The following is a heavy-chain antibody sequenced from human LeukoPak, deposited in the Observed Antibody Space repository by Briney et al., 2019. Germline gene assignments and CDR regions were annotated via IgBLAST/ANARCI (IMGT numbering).Heavy chain of an antibody. CDR1: GGSISSYD. D-gene: IGHD6-13*01. J-gene: IGHJ3*02. CDR2: IYYSGST. Sequence: PSETLSLTCTVSGGSISSYDWSWIRQPPGKGLDWIGYIYYSGSTNYNPSLKSRVTISVDTSKNQFSLKLSSVTAADTAVYYCARHVRISSSSTYDAFDIWGQGTMVTVSS. V-gene: IGHV4-59*08. CDR3: ARHVRISSSSTYDAFDI.